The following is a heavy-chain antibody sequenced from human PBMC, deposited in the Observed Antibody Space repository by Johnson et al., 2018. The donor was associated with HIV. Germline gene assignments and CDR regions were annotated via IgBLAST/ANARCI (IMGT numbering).Heavy chain of an antibody. J-gene: IGHJ3*02. CDR3: AKDRVYSWSPPDAFDN. V-gene: IGHV3-30*18. CDR2: ISYDGSNN. Sequence: QVQLVESGGGVVQPGRSLRLSCAASGFTFSSYGMHWVRQATGKGLEWVAVISYDGSNNSYAASVKGRFIISSDNSQNPLYLQMNSLRAEATAVYYLAKDRVYSWSPPDAFDNWGQGTMGTVSS. CDR1: GFTFSSYG. D-gene: IGHD1-26*01.